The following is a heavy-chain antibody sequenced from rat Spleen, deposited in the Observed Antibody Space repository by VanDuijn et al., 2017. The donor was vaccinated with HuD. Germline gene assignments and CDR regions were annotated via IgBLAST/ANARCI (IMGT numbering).Heavy chain of an antibody. CDR2: ISRSGGT. J-gene: IGHJ3*01. V-gene: IGHV5-62*01. Sequence: VQLVESGGGLVQPGKSLKLSCSASGFTFSGYGMHWLRQAPGKGLAWVAYISRSGGTVYADSVKGRFTISRDNAKNTLYLQLDSLKSEDNAVYYCARHGGLRNWFAYWGQGTLVTFSS. D-gene: IGHD1-7*01. CDR3: ARHGGLRNWFAY. CDR1: GFTFSGYG.